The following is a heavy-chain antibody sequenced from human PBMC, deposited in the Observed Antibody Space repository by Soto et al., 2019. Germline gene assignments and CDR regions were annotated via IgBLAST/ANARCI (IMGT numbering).Heavy chain of an antibody. CDR1: GFTFSSYA. CDR3: AKDRGGCSSTSCPPRLFDY. Sequence: EVQLLESGGGLVQPGGSLRLSCAASGFTFSSYAMSWVRQAPGKGLEWVSGISGSGGCTYYADSVKGRFTISRDNSKNTLYLQMNSLRGEDTAVYYCAKDRGGCSSTSCPPRLFDYWGQGSLVTVSS. D-gene: IGHD2-2*01. CDR2: ISGSGGCT. J-gene: IGHJ4*02. V-gene: IGHV3-23*01.